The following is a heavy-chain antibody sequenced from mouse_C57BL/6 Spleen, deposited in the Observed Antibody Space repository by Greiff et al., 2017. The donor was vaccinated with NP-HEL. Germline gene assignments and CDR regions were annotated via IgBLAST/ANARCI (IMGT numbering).Heavy chain of an antibody. J-gene: IGHJ4*01. D-gene: IGHD3-3*01. Sequence: QVQLQQPGAELVMPGASVKLSCKASGYTFTSYWMHWVKQRPGQGLEWIGEIDPSDSYTNYNQKFKGKSTLTVDKSSSTAYMQLSSLTSEDSVVYYCARVGLNAMDYWGQGTSVTVSS. CDR2: IDPSDSYT. CDR3: ARVGLNAMDY. CDR1: GYTFTSYW. V-gene: IGHV1-69*01.